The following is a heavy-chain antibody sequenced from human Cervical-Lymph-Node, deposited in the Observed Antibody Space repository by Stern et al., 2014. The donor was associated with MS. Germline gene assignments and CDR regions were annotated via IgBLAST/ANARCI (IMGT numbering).Heavy chain of an antibody. J-gene: IGHJ4*02. V-gene: IGHV1-18*01. Sequence: VQLVESGGEVKKPGASVKVSCQASGYTFKNYGISWVRQAPGQGLEWMGWISPFNVNTNSAQKLQGRVTMTTDTSTSTAYMELRSLRSDDTAVYYCARDRDGYNGFDYWGQGTLVSVSS. D-gene: IGHD5-24*01. CDR2: ISPFNVNT. CDR3: ARDRDGYNGFDY. CDR1: GYTFKNYG.